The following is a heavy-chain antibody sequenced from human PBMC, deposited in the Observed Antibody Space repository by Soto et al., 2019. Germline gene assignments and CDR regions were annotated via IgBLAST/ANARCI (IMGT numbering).Heavy chain of an antibody. D-gene: IGHD4-4*01. CDR3: ARAYSNYVRPANFDY. J-gene: IGHJ4*02. Sequence: QVQLVQSGAEVKKPGASVKVSCKASGYTFTSYGISWVRQAPGQGLEWMGWISAYTGNTNYAQKLQGKVTMTTDTTTRTAYMELRSLRSDDTAVYYCARAYSNYVRPANFDYWGQGTLVTVSS. CDR2: ISAYTGNT. V-gene: IGHV1-18*01. CDR1: GYTFTSYG.